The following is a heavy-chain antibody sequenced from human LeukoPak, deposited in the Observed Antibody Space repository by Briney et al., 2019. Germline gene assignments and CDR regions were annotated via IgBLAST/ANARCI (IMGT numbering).Heavy chain of an antibody. J-gene: IGHJ4*02. V-gene: IGHV1-69*06. D-gene: IGHD6-13*01. CDR3: AVSSWYAGFDY. CDR2: IIPIFGTA. Sequence: VASVKVSCAASVGTFSSYAISCVRHAPGQGLGWMGGIIPIFGTANYAQKFQGRVTITADKSTSTAYMELSSLRSEGTAVYYCAVSSWYAGFDYWGQGTLVTVSS. CDR1: VGTFSSYA.